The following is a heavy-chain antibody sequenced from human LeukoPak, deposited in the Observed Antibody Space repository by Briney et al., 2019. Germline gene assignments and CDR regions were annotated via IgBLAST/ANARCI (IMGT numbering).Heavy chain of an antibody. D-gene: IGHD3-10*01. V-gene: IGHV4-39*07. CDR2: IYYSGST. J-gene: IGHJ4*02. CDR1: GGSISSSSYY. CDR3: ARDGGGYYYGSGSYYIS. Sequence: KPSETLSLTCTVSGGSISSSSYYWGWIRQPPGKGLEWIGSIYYSGSTYYNPSLKSRGTISVDTSKNQFSLKRSSVTAADTAVYYCARDGGGYYYGSGSYYISWGQGTLVTVSS.